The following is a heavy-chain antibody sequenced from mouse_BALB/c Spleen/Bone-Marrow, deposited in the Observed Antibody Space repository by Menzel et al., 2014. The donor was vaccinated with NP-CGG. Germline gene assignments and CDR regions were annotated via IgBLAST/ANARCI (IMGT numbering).Heavy chain of an antibody. CDR1: GYTFTSYY. CDR2: INPSNGGT. Sequence: LVESGAELVKPGASVKLSCKASGYTFTSYYMYRVKQRPGQGLEWIGEINPSNGGTNFNEKFKSKATLTVDKSSSTAYMQLSSLTSEDSAVYYCTRGRRDAMDYWGQGTSVTVSS. J-gene: IGHJ4*01. V-gene: IGHV1S81*02. CDR3: TRGRRDAMDY.